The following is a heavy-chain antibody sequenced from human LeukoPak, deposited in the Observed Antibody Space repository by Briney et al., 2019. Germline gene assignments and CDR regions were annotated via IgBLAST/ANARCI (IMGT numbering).Heavy chain of an antibody. V-gene: IGHV3-7*01. J-gene: IGHJ4*02. CDR1: GFTFSSYW. Sequence: GGSLRLSCAASGFTFSSYWMSWVRQAPGKGLEWVANIKEDGNEKYYVDSVKGRFTISRDNAKNSLHLQMNSLRAEDTAVYYCARDPYDFWSGFDYWGQGTLVTVFS. CDR2: IKEDGNEK. D-gene: IGHD3-3*01. CDR3: ARDPYDFWSGFDY.